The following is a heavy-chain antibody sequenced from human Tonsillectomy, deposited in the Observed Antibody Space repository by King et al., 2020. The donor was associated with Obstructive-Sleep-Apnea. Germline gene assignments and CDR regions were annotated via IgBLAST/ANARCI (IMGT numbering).Heavy chain of an antibody. CDR3: ARINQANWFDP. CDR1: GCAISSSSDY. CDR2: IYYSGST. V-gene: IGHV4-39*07. J-gene: IGHJ5*02. Sequence: QLQESGPGLVKPSETLSLTGTVSGCAISSSSDYWGWIRQPPGKWLEWIGTIYYSGSTYYNPSLKSRVTISVDTSKNQFSLKLSSGTAADTAVYYCARINQANWFDPWGQGTLVTVSS.